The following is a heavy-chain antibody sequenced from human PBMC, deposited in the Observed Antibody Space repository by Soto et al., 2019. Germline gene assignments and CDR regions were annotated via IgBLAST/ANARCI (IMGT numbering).Heavy chain of an antibody. V-gene: IGHV1-18*01. CDR2: ISAYNGNT. D-gene: IGHD6-19*01. J-gene: IGHJ5*02. Sequence: GASVKVSCKASGYTFTSYGISWVRQAPGQGLEWMGWISAYNGNTNYAQKLQGRVTMTTDTSTSTAYMERRSLRSEETAVEYCARGLPVAGTEAWGQGTLVPVSS. CDR3: ARGLPVAGTEA. CDR1: GYTFTSYG.